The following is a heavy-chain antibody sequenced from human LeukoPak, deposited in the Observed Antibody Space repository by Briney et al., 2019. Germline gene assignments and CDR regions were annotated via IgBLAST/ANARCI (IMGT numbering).Heavy chain of an antibody. D-gene: IGHD7-27*01. CDR1: GYTFTSYD. CDR3: ARGLMGKIYYYYYMDV. CDR2: IIPIFGTA. Sequence: SVKVSCKASGYTFTSYDINWVRQAPGQGLEWMGGIIPIFGTANYAQKFQGRVTITADKSTSTAYMELSSLRSEDTAVYYCARGLMGKIYYYYYMDVWGKGTTVTVSS. J-gene: IGHJ6*03. V-gene: IGHV1-69*06.